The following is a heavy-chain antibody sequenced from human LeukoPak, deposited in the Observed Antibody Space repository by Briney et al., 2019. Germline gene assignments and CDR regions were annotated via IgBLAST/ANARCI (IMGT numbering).Heavy chain of an antibody. CDR2: IKQDGSEK. CDR1: GFTFSNYW. J-gene: IGHJ4*02. D-gene: IGHD5-24*01. V-gene: IGHV3-7*01. Sequence: PGGSLRLSCAASGFTFSNYWMSWVRQAPGKGLEWVANIKQDGSEKYYVDSVKGRFTISRDNAKNSLYLQMNSLRAEDTAVYYCARDRRWQTSGYFDYWGQGTLVTVSS. CDR3: ARDRRWQTSGYFDY.